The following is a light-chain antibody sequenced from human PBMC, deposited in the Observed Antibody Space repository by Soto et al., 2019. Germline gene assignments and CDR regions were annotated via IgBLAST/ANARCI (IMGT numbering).Light chain of an antibody. CDR1: QSISTW. CDR2: EAS. J-gene: IGKJ1*01. V-gene: IGKV1-5*01. Sequence: DIQMTQSPSTLSASVGDRVTITCRASQSISTWLAWYQQKPGKAPKLLIHEASSLDSGVRPRFRGRGSGTEFNLTISSLQPDDFATYYCHQYNSFSPWTFGQGTKVLIK. CDR3: HQYNSFSPWT.